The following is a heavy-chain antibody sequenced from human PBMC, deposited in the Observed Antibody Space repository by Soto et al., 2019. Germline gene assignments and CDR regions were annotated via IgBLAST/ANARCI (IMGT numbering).Heavy chain of an antibody. D-gene: IGHD2-2*01. J-gene: IGHJ6*01. V-gene: IGHV5-10-1*01. CDR1: GYSFTSYW. CDR3: ARHCSSTSCYPNYYYYGMDV. CDR2: IDPSDSYT. Sequence: GESLKISCKGSGYSFTSYWISWVRQMPGKGLEWMGRIDPSDSYTNYSPSFQGHVTISADKSISTAYLQWSSLKASDTAMYYCARHCSSTSCYPNYYYYGMDVWGQGTTVTVST.